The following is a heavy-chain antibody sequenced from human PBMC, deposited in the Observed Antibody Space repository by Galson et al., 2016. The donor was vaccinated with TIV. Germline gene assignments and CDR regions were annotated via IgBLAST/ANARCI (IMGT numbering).Heavy chain of an antibody. CDR3: ARASSSGWDNGDDAFDK. Sequence: ETLSLSCSVSGGSISSYYWSWIRQPAGKGLEWIGRIYSSGTTNYNPSLKSRVAISVDTSRNQFSLKLSSVTAADTAVYYCARASSSGWDNGDDAFDKWGQGTMVTVSS. CDR1: GGSISSYY. CDR2: IYSSGTT. V-gene: IGHV4-4*07. D-gene: IGHD6-19*01. J-gene: IGHJ3*02.